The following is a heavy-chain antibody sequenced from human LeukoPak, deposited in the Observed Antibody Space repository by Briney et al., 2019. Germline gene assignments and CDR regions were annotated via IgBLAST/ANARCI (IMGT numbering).Heavy chain of an antibody. J-gene: IGHJ4*02. CDR1: GFTFTNYE. CDR3: VRNVNGLYGY. CDR2: ISSSGDTK. Sequence: AGGSLRLSCAASGFTFTNYEMNWVRQAPGKGLEWISYISSSGDTKYYADSVKGRFTISRDNAKNSLSLQMNSLRAEDTAIYYCVRNVNGLYGYWGQGTLVTISS. D-gene: IGHD2-8*01. V-gene: IGHV3-48*03.